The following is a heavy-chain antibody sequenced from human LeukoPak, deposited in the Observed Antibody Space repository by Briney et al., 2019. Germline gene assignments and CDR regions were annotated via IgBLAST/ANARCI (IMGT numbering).Heavy chain of an antibody. V-gene: IGHV3-23*01. CDR1: GFTFSSYA. Sequence: GGSLRLSCAASGFTFSSYAMSWVRQAPGKGLEWVSAISGSGGSTYYADSVKGRFTISRDNSKNTLYLQMNSLRAEDTAVYYCARDLPGDSSGYYYSDAFDIWGQGTMVTVSS. J-gene: IGHJ3*02. CDR3: ARDLPGDSSGYYYSDAFDI. CDR2: ISGSGGST. D-gene: IGHD3-22*01.